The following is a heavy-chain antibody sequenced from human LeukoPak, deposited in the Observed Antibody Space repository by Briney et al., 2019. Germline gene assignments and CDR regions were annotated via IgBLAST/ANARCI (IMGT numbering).Heavy chain of an antibody. D-gene: IGHD2-8*02. Sequence: SETLSLTCAVYGGSFSGYYWSWIRQPPGKGLEWIGEINHSGSTNYNPSLKSRVTISVDTSKNQFSLKLSSVTAADTAVYYCASLDTVTHDAFDIWGQGTMVTVSS. V-gene: IGHV4-34*01. CDR3: ASLDTVTHDAFDI. CDR1: GGSFSGYY. CDR2: INHSGST. J-gene: IGHJ3*02.